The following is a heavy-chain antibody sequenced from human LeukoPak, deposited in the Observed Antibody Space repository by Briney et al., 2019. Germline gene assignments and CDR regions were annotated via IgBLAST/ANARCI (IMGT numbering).Heavy chain of an antibody. CDR3: ARVLNYYDNSGYFYFFDY. V-gene: IGHV4-59*11. Sequence: SETLSLTCTVSGGSISSHYWSWIRQPPGKGLEWIGYIYYSGDTHYNASLRSRVSISVDTSQSQFSLKLSSVTAADTAVYYCARVLNYYDNSGYFYFFDYWGQGTPVTVSS. CDR2: IYYSGDT. CDR1: GGSISSHY. J-gene: IGHJ4*02. D-gene: IGHD3-22*01.